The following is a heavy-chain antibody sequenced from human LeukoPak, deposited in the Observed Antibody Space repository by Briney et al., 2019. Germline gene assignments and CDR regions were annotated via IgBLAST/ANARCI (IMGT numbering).Heavy chain of an antibody. CDR1: GYTFTSYD. CDR2: MNPYNGST. J-gene: IGHJ6*03. CDR3: ARAAVNLHPNHYYYMDV. V-gene: IGHV1-8*01. Sequence: ASVKVSCKASGYTFTSYDINWVRQATGQGLEWMGWMNPYNGSTGYAQKFEGRVIMTRDTSISTAYLEVSSLTSEDTAVYYCARAAVNLHPNHYYYMDVWGKGTTVTVSS.